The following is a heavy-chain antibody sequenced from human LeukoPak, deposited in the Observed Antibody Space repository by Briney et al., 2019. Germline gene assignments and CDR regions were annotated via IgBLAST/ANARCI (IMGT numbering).Heavy chain of an antibody. V-gene: IGHV4-61*02. CDR2: IYISGST. D-gene: IGHD3-9*01. J-gene: IGHJ4*02. CDR1: GGSISSGSYY. CDR3: AKEDRWLALDY. Sequence: SQTLSLTCTVSGGSISSGSYYWSWIRQPAGKGLEWIGRIYISGSTNYNPSLKSRVTISVDTSRNQFFLKLSSVTAADTAVYYCAKEDRWLALDYWGQGTLVTVSS.